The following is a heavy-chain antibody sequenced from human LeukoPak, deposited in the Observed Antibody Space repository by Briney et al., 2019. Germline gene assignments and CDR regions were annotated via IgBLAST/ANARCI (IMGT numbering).Heavy chain of an antibody. J-gene: IGHJ6*02. CDR2: INSDGSST. Sequence: GGSLRLSCAASGFTFSSYWMHWVRQAPGKGLVWVSCINSDGSSTTYADSVKGRFTISRDNAKNTLYLQMNSLRAEDTAVYYCARDYGRSRDYGMDVWGQGTTVTVSS. CDR1: GFTFSSYW. D-gene: IGHD3-10*01. V-gene: IGHV3-74*01. CDR3: ARDYGRSRDYGMDV.